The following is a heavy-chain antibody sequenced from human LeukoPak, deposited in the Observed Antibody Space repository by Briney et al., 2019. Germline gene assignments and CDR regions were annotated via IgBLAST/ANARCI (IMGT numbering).Heavy chain of an antibody. CDR2: ISSSSSYI. J-gene: IGHJ4*02. CDR3: AKPARGRGPYYFDY. Sequence: GGSLRLSCAASGFTFSSYTMNWVRQAPGKGLEWVSSISSSSSYIYYADSVKGRFTISRDNAKNSLYLQMNSLRAEDTAVYYCAKPARGRGPYYFDYWGQGTLVTVSS. D-gene: IGHD3-16*01. V-gene: IGHV3-21*04. CDR1: GFTFSSYT.